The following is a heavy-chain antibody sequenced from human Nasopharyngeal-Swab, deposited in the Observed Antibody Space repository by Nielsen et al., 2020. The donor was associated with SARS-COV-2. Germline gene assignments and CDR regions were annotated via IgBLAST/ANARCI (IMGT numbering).Heavy chain of an antibody. Sequence: ASVKVSCKASGYTFTSYDINWVRQATGQGLEWMGWMNPNSGNAGYAQKFQGRVTMTEDTSTDTAYMELSSLTSEDTAVYYCTTVAGSYGRFDYWGQGTLVTVSS. CDR1: GYTFTSYD. CDR2: MNPNSGNA. J-gene: IGHJ4*02. D-gene: IGHD1-26*01. V-gene: IGHV1-8*01. CDR3: TTVAGSYGRFDY.